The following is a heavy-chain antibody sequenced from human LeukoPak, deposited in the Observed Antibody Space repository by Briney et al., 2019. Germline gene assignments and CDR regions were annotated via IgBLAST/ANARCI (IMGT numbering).Heavy chain of an antibody. CDR2: IWYDGSNK. V-gene: IGHV3-33*01. D-gene: IGHD5-12*01. J-gene: IGHJ4*02. CDR1: GFTFSSYG. CDR3: ARDEGVATRTPGFDY. Sequence: GGSLRLSCAASGFTFSSYGMHWVRQAAGKGLEWVAVIWYDGSNKYYADSVKGRFTISRDNSKNTLYLQMNSLRAEDTAVYYCARDEGVATRTPGFDYWGQGTLVTVSS.